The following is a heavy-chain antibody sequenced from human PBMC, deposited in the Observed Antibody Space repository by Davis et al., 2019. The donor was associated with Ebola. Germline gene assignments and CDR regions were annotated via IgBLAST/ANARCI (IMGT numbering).Heavy chain of an antibody. CDR1: GYTFTSYA. CDR2: INTNTGNP. Sequence: ASAQVSCKASGYTFTSYAMNWVRQAPGQGLEWMGWINTNTGNPSYAQGFTGRFVFSLDTYVSTAYLQISSLKAEDTAVYYCARGRDGYTWAYWGQGTLVTVSS. CDR3: ARGRDGYTWAY. V-gene: IGHV7-4-1*02. J-gene: IGHJ4*02. D-gene: IGHD5-24*01.